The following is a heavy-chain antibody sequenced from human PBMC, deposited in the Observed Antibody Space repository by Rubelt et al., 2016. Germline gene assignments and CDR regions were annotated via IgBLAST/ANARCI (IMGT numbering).Heavy chain of an antibody. D-gene: IGHD6-13*01. CDR1: GGTFRSYA. Sequence: QVQLVQSGAEVKKPGYSVMVSCKASGGTFRSYAISWVRQAPGQGLEWMGGIIPIFGKATYAQKLQGRVTIIADESTSPSYMGLSSLGSADTAVYYCAGRQQLGPFDYRGQGTLVTVSS. J-gene: IGHJ4*02. CDR3: AGRQQLGPFDY. CDR2: IIPIFGKA. V-gene: IGHV1-69*01.